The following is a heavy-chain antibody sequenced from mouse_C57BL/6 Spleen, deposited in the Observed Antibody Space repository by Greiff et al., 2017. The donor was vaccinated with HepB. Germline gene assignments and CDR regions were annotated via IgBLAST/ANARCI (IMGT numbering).Heavy chain of an antibody. Sequence: EVRLVESGGGLVQPKGSLKLSCAASGFTFNTYAMHWVRQAPGKGVEWVARIRSKSSNYATYYADSVKDRFTISRDDSQSMLYLQMNNLKTEDTAMYYCVREGDDEDGTGFAYWGQGTLVTVSA. CDR1: GFTFNTYA. CDR3: VREGDDEDGTGFAY. V-gene: IGHV10-3*01. J-gene: IGHJ3*01. D-gene: IGHD2-3*01. CDR2: IRSKSSNYAT.